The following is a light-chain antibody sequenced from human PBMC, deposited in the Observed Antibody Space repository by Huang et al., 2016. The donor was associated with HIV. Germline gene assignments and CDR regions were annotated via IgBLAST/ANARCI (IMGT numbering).Light chain of an antibody. J-gene: IGKJ1*01. V-gene: IGKV3-20*01. CDR2: GAS. CDR3: QQYATSPGT. Sequence: PGERATLSCRASLSVDSNFLAWYQQEPGQAPRLLVYGASSSATDIPVRFSGSGSGTDFTLTISGLEPEDFAMYYCQQYATSPGTFGQGTKVE. CDR1: LSVDSNF.